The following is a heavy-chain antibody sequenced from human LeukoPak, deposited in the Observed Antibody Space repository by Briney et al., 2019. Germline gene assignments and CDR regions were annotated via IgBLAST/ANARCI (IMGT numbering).Heavy chain of an antibody. J-gene: IGHJ4*02. D-gene: IGHD4-17*01. CDR1: GFTFNNYA. Sequence: PGGSLRLSCVASGFTFNNYAMTWVRQAPGKGLEWVSAISGSGYSTYYADSVKGRFTISRDNSKNTLYLQMNSLRAEDTAVYYCARDLYGDYVGDYWGQGTLVTVSS. CDR3: ARDLYGDYVGDY. CDR2: ISGSGYST. V-gene: IGHV3-23*01.